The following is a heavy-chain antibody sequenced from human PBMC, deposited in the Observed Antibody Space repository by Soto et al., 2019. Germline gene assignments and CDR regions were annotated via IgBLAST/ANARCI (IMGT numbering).Heavy chain of an antibody. Sequence: WGSLRLSCAASGFTFSSYWMSWARKAPGKGLAWVADIKQDGTEKYYVDSVKGRFTISRDNSKNTLYLQMNSLRAEDTAVYYCAKLGGIAARPIFDYWGQGTLVTVSS. V-gene: IGHV3-7*03. D-gene: IGHD6-6*01. CDR3: AKLGGIAARPIFDY. CDR2: IKQDGTEK. J-gene: IGHJ4*02. CDR1: GFTFSSYW.